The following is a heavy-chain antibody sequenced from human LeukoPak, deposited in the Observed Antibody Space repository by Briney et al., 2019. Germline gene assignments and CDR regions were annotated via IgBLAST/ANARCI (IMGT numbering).Heavy chain of an antibody. J-gene: IGHJ6*03. CDR3: AKVHEGAKTMVRGDQNYYYYMDV. CDR2: ISAYNGNT. Sequence: ASVKVSCKASGYTFTSYYMHWVRQAPGQGLEWMGWISAYNGNTNYAQKLQGRVTMTTDTSTSTAYMELRSLRSDDTAVYYCAKVHEGAKTMVRGDQNYYYYMDVWGKGTTVTISS. D-gene: IGHD3-10*01. V-gene: IGHV1-18*04. CDR1: GYTFTSYY.